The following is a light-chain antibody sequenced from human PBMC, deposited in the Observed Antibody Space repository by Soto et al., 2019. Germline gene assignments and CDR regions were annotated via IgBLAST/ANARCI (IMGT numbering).Light chain of an antibody. CDR3: SSYTSSSTSV. V-gene: IGLV2-14*01. CDR1: ISDVGGYNY. Sequence: QCSRTQPASVSGSPGQSITIACTGTISDVGGYNYVSWYQQHPGKAPKLMIYEVSNRPSGVSNRFSGSKSGNTASLTISGLQAEDEADYYCSSYTSSSTSVFGTGTKVTVL. CDR2: EVS. J-gene: IGLJ1*01.